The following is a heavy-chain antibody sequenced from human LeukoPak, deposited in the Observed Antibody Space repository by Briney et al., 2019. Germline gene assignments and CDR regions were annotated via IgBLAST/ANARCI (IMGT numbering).Heavy chain of an antibody. CDR1: GFSFGSYG. Sequence: GGSLRLSCAASGFSFGSYGLSWVRQAPGKGLEWVGRIKSKTDGGTTDYAAPVKGRFTISRDDSKNTLYLQMNSLKTEDTAVYYCTTAPPYDYSYHTGGDYWGQGTLVTVSS. J-gene: IGHJ4*02. CDR3: TTAPPYDYSYHTGGDY. V-gene: IGHV3-15*01. CDR2: IKSKTDGGTT. D-gene: IGHD4-11*01.